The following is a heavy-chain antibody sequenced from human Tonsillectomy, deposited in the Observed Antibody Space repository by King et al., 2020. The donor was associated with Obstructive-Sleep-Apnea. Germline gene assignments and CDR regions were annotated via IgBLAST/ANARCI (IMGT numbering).Heavy chain of an antibody. Sequence: QLQESGPGLVKPSETLSLTCTVSGGSISSSSYYWGWIRQPPGKGLEWIGSIYYSGSTYYNPSLKSRVPISVAPSKNPFSPKPSPVTAADTAVYYCATTDRDYYDSSGTPSFDYWGQGTLVTVSS. CDR2: IYYSGST. D-gene: IGHD3-22*01. CDR3: ATTDRDYYDSSGTPSFDY. J-gene: IGHJ4*02. V-gene: IGHV4-39*07. CDR1: GGSISSSSYY.